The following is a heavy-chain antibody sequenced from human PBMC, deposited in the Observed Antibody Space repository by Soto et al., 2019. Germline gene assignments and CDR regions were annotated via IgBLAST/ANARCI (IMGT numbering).Heavy chain of an antibody. V-gene: IGHV3-23*01. J-gene: IGHJ6*02. D-gene: IGHD2-21*02. CDR2: ISDSGATT. CDR1: GFPFGENA. Sequence: PGGSLRLSCAASGFPFGENAMSWVRQAPGKGLEWVSGISDSGATTYYADSVRGRFTISRDNAKNSLSLQMNSMTAEDTAVYYCAREETAWPLAYGMDVWGQGTTVTVSS. CDR3: AREETAWPLAYGMDV.